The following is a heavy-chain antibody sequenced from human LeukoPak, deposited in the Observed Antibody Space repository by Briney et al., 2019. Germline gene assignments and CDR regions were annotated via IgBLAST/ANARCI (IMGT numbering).Heavy chain of an antibody. Sequence: PGGSLRLSCAASGLTFSSYWMSWVRQAPGKGLEWVANIKQDGSEKYYVDSVKGRFTISRDNAKNSLYLQMNSLRAEDTAVYYCARDSFNSWVRLYYYYYGMDVWGQGTTVTVSS. V-gene: IGHV3-7*01. CDR2: IKQDGSEK. J-gene: IGHJ6*02. D-gene: IGHD4-17*01. CDR1: GLTFSSYW. CDR3: ARDSFNSWVRLYYYYYGMDV.